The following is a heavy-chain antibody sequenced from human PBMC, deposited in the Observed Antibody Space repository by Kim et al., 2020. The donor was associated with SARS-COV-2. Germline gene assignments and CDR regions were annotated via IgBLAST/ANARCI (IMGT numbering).Heavy chain of an antibody. CDR1: GFTFSGSA. D-gene: IGHD4-17*01. CDR2: IRSKANSYAT. CDR3: TTLDYGGIVYYGMDV. J-gene: IGHJ6*02. Sequence: GGSLRLSCAASGFTFSGSAMHWVRQASGKGLEWVGRIRSKANSYATAYAASVKGRFTISRDDSKNTAYLQMNSLKTEDTAVYYCTTLDYGGIVYYGMDVWGQGTTVTVSS. V-gene: IGHV3-73*01.